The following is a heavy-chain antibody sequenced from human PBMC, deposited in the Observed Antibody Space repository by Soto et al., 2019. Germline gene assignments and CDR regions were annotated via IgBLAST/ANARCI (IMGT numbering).Heavy chain of an antibody. V-gene: IGHV4-30-2*01. J-gene: IGHJ4*02. Sequence: PSETLSLTCAVSGGSISSGGYSWSWIRQPPGKGLEWIGYIYHSGSTYYNPSLKSRVTTSVDRSKNQFSLKLSSVPAADTAVYYCARGSGATRFDYWGQGTLVTVSS. CDR3: ARGSGATRFDY. CDR1: GGSISSGGYS. CDR2: IYHSGST.